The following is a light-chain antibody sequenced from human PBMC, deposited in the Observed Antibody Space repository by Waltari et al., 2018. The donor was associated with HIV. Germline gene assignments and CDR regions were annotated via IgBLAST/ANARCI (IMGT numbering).Light chain of an antibody. CDR3: CSYAGSRRV. J-gene: IGLJ1*01. V-gene: IGLV2-23*02. Sequence: QSALTQPASVSGSPGQSITISCTGTSSDVGSYNLVSWYQQYPGKAPKLMIHEVNKRPSGISNRFSGSKSGNTASLTISGLQAEDEADYYCCSYAGSRRVFGTGTKVTVL. CDR2: EVN. CDR1: SSDVGSYNL.